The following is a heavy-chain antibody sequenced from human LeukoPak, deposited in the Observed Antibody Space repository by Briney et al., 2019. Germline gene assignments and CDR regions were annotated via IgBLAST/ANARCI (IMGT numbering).Heavy chain of an antibody. D-gene: IGHD6-19*01. CDR1: GGSISSSSYY. V-gene: IGHV4-39*07. J-gene: IGHJ4*02. CDR3: ARSPVYSSGLRGFDY. Sequence: SETLSLTCTVSGGSISSSSYYWGWIRQPPGKGLEWIGSIYYSGSTYYNPSLKSRVTISVDTSKNQFSLKLSSVTAADTAVYYCARSPVYSSGLRGFDYWGQGTLVTVSS. CDR2: IYYSGST.